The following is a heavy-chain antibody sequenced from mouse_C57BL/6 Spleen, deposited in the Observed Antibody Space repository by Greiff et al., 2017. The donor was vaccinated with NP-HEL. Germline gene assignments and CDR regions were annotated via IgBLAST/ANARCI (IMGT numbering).Heavy chain of an antibody. D-gene: IGHD1-1*01. CDR1: GYAFSSSW. CDR2: IYPGDGDT. CDR3: ARSSITAVVAMDY. V-gene: IGHV1-82*01. Sequence: QVQLQQSGPELVKPGASVKISCKASGYAFSSSWMNWVKQRPGKGLEWIGRIYPGDGDTNYNGKFKGKATLTADKSSSTAYMQLSSLTSEDSAVYFGARSSITAVVAMDYWGQGTSVTVSS. J-gene: IGHJ4*01.